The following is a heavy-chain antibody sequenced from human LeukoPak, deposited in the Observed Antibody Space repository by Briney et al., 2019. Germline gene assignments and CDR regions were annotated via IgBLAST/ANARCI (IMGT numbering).Heavy chain of an antibody. Sequence: GASVNVSCKVSGYTLTELSMHWVRQAPGKGLEWMGGFDPEDGETIYAQKFQGRVTMTEDTSTDTAYMELSSLRSEDTAVYYCATVVRYYDSSGYLSYLFFDYWGQGTLVTVSS. V-gene: IGHV1-24*01. J-gene: IGHJ4*02. CDR2: FDPEDGET. CDR3: ATVVRYYDSSGYLSYLFFDY. CDR1: GYTLTELS. D-gene: IGHD3-22*01.